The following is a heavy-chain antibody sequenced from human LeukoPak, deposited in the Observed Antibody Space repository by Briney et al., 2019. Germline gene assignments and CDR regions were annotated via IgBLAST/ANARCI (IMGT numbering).Heavy chain of an antibody. CDR3: ARQTRYGDYNPYDI. V-gene: IGHV4-4*09. D-gene: IGHD4-17*01. J-gene: IGHJ3*02. Sequence: SDTLSLTCTVSGASITNYYWGWTRQLPGKGLEWIGYIHASGRTGYNPSLKSRVIMSVDTSKNQFSLGLSSVTAADTAIYYCARQTRYGDYNPYDIWGQGTMVTVSS. CDR1: GASITNYY. CDR2: IHASGRT.